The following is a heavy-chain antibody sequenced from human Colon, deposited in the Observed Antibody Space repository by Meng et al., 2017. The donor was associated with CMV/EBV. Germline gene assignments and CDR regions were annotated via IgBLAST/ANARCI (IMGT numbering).Heavy chain of an antibody. CDR2: IVVGSGNT. J-gene: IGHJ5*02. CDR1: GFTFTSSA. Sequence: SVKFSCKASGFTFTSSAVQWVRQARGQRLEWIGWIVVGSGNTNYAQKFQERVTITRDMSTSTAYMELSSLRSEDTAVYYCAADLPDIVVVPAAIWGGPPWGQGTLVTVSS. CDR3: AADLPDIVVVPAAIWGGPP. V-gene: IGHV1-58*01. D-gene: IGHD2-2*02.